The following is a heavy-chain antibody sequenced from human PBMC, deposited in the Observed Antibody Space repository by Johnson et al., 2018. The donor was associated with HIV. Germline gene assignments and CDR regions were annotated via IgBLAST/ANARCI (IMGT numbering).Heavy chain of an antibody. CDR2: ISYDGSNK. Sequence: HVQLVESGGGVVQPGRSLRLSCAASGFTFSSYAMHWVRQAPGKGLEWVAVISYDGSNKYYADSVRGRFTISRDNSKNTLYLQMSSLKVEDTAMYYCARDGESQQLPLGDAFDVWGQGTMVIVSS. D-gene: IGHD6-13*01. CDR3: ARDGESQQLPLGDAFDV. CDR1: GFTFSSYA. V-gene: IGHV3-30*14. J-gene: IGHJ3*01.